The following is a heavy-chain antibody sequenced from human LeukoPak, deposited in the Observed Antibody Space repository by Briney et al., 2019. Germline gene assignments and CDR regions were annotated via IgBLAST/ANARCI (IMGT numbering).Heavy chain of an antibody. CDR2: IYYSGST. D-gene: IGHD5-18*01. CDR3: ARRGAVDTTMTN. V-gene: IGHV4-61*01. Sequence: PSETLSLTCTVSGGSVSSGSYYWSWIRQPPGKGLEWIGYIYYSGSTNYNPSLKSRVTISVDTSKNQFSLKLSSVTAADTAVYYCARRGAVDTTMTNWGQGTLVTVSS. J-gene: IGHJ4*02. CDR1: GGSVSSGSYY.